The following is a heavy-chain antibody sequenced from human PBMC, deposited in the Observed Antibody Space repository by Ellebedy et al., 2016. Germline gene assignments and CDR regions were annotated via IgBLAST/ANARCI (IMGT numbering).Heavy chain of an antibody. Sequence: GGSLRLSCAASGFTFSSYAMSWVRQAPGKGLEWVSAISGSGGSTYYADSVKGRFTISRDNSKNTLYLQMNSLRAEDTAVYYCAKDGMIVEMATIYYFDYWGQGTLVTVSS. CDR1: GFTFSSYA. CDR3: AKDGMIVEMATIYYFDY. J-gene: IGHJ4*02. D-gene: IGHD5-24*01. V-gene: IGHV3-23*01. CDR2: ISGSGGST.